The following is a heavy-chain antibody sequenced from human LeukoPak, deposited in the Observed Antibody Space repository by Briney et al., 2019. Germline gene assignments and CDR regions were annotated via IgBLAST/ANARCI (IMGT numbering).Heavy chain of an antibody. CDR2: IYSGGST. Sequence: GGSLRLSCAASGFTVSSNYMSWVRQAPGKGLEWVSVIYSGGSTYYADSVKGRFTISRDNAKNSLYLQMNSLRAEDTAVYYCARVTYCSSTSCQDNYYYYYMDVWGKGTTVTVSS. CDR1: GFTVSSNY. V-gene: IGHV3-53*01. CDR3: ARVTYCSSTSCQDNYYYYYMDV. D-gene: IGHD2-2*01. J-gene: IGHJ6*03.